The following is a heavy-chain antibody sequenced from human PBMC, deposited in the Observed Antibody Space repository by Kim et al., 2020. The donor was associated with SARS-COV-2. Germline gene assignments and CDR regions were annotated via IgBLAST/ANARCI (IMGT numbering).Heavy chain of an antibody. V-gene: IGHV3-23*01. CDR2: IGADGKSI. CDR3: AKDTYYYDTSGVAVGGNLHY. Sequence: GGSLRLSCAASGFTFSDYGMSWVRQAPGKGLEWVSAIGADGKSIYYADSVKGRFTISRDNFKNVLYLHMNSLSGEDTAVYYCAKDTYYYDTSGVAVGGNLHYWDQGTLVTVSS. D-gene: IGHD3-22*01. J-gene: IGHJ4*02. CDR1: GFTFSDYG.